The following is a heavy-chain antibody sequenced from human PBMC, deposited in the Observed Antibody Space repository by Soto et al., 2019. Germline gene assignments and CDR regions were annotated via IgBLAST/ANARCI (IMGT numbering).Heavy chain of an antibody. Sequence: ASAKVSCKASGYTFTNYCMSWVRQAHGQGLEWMRWINTYNGNTNHAQKLQGRVTMTTDTSTSTAYMELRSLRSDDTAVYYCARGVGSGTYYNQYNWFDPWGQGTLVTAPQ. V-gene: IGHV1-18*01. CDR3: ARGVGSGTYYNQYNWFDP. CDR1: GYTFTNYC. D-gene: IGHD3-10*01. J-gene: IGHJ5*02. CDR2: INTYNGNT.